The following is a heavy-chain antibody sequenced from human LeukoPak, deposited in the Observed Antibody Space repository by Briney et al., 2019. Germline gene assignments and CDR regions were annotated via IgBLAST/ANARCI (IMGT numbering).Heavy chain of an antibody. J-gene: IGHJ3*02. CDR2: INHSGST. CDR3: ARVRRGIVALDI. V-gene: IGHV4-34*01. CDR1: GGSFSGYY. D-gene: IGHD5-12*01. Sequence: SETLSLTCAVYGGSFSGYYWSWIRQPPGKGLEWIGEINHSGSTNYNPSLKSRVTISVDTSKNQFSLKLSSVTAADTAVYYCARVRRGIVALDIWGQGTMVTVSS.